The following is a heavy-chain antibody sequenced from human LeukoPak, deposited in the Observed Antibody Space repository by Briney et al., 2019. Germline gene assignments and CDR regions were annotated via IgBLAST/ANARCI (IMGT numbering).Heavy chain of an antibody. CDR2: INTSGNS. CDR3: ARYGTAAGNFDY. CDR1: GVSISSYV. V-gene: IGHV4-4*07. D-gene: IGHD6-13*01. J-gene: IGHJ4*02. Sequence: PSETLSLTCTVAGVSISSYVWSWIRQPAGKGLEWIGRINTSGNSNYNPSLRSRVTMSVDTSKNQFSLNLSSVTAADTAVYYCARYGTAAGNFDYWGQGTLVTVSS.